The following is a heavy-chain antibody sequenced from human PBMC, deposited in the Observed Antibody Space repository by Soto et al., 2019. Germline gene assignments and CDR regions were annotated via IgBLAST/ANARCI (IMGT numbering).Heavy chain of an antibody. V-gene: IGHV3-30-3*01. Sequence: GGSLRLSCAASGFTFSSYAMHWVRQAPGKGLEWVAVISYDGSNKYYADSVKGRFTISRDNSKNTLYLQMNSLRAEDTAVYYCARDWVGYSSSSSEENYYYYGMDVWGQGTTVTVSS. CDR1: GFTFSSYA. D-gene: IGHD6-6*01. J-gene: IGHJ6*02. CDR3: ARDWVGYSSSSSEENYYYYGMDV. CDR2: ISYDGSNK.